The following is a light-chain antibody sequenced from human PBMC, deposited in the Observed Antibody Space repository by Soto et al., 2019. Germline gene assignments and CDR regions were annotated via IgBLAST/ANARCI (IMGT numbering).Light chain of an antibody. CDR1: QSVGSY. CDR2: DAS. V-gene: IGKV3-11*01. CDR3: QQHSHWPPWT. Sequence: EIVLTQSPATLSLSPGERATLSCRASQSVGSYLAWYQQKPGQAPRLLIYDASNRAHGIPDRFSGSGSWTDFTLTISSLEPEDFAVYYCQQHSHWPPWTFGQGTKVDIK. J-gene: IGKJ1*01.